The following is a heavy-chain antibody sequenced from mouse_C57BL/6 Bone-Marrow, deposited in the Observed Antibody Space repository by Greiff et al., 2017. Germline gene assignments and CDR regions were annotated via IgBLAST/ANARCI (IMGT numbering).Heavy chain of an antibody. D-gene: IGHD2-4*01. CDR3: AKHGAVWDYGEAWFAY. CDR2: IWGGGST. V-gene: IGHV2-9*01. Sequence: QVQLKESGPGLVAPSQSLSITCTVSGFSLTSYGVDWVRQPPGKGLEWLGVIWGGGSTNYNSAPMSRLSISKDNSKSQVFLKRNSLQTDDTAMYCCAKHGAVWDYGEAWFAYWGQGTLVTVSA. J-gene: IGHJ3*01. CDR1: GFSLTSYG.